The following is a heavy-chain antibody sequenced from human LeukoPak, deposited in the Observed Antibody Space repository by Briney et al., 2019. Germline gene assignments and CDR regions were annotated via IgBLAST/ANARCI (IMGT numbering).Heavy chain of an antibody. Sequence: PSETLSLTCAVYGGSFSGYYWSWIRQPPGKGLEWIGEINHSGSTNYNPSLKSRVTISVDTSKNQFSLKLSSVTAADTAVYCCARGVVAVTGTLSWFDPWGQGTLVTVSS. CDR3: ARGVVAVTGTLSWFDP. D-gene: IGHD6-19*01. J-gene: IGHJ5*02. V-gene: IGHV4-34*01. CDR2: INHSGST. CDR1: GGSFSGYY.